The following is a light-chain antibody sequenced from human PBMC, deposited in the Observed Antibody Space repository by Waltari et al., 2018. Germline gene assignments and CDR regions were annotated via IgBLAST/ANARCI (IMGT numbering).Light chain of an antibody. J-gene: IGLJ2*01. Sequence: NLMLTQPHSVSESPGKTVTISCTPSSGSIATHSAQWYQQRQGGSPTTVIYEGNQRPYGVPDRFSGSIDTSSDSASLTISGLRPEDEADYYCQSYDNNNPVVFGGGTKLIVL. CDR1: SGSIATHS. V-gene: IGLV6-57*01. CDR2: EGN. CDR3: QSYDNNNPVV.